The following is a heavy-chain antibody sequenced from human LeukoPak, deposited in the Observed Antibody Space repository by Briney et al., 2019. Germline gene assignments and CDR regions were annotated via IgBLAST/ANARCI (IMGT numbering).Heavy chain of an antibody. D-gene: IGHD6-6*01. V-gene: IGHV3-49*04. CDR2: IRSKDCGGTT. CDR1: GFTFADFA. Sequence: GRSLRLSCTASGFTFADFAMAWVRQAPGKGLEWVGFIRSKDCGGTTEYAASVKGRITISRDDSKNIAYLQMNSLKTEDTAVYYCSRARTGTWLDPWGQGTLVTVSS. CDR3: SRARTGTWLDP. J-gene: IGHJ5*02.